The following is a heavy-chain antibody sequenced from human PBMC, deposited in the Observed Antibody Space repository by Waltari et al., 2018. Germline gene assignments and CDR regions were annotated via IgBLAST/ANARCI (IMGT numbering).Heavy chain of an antibody. CDR1: GHSFTNYW. V-gene: IGHV5-51*01. Sequence: EVQLVQSGAEVKKPGESLKISCKGSGHSFTNYWIGWVRPMPGKGLEWMGIIYPGDSDTRYSPSFQGQVTISADKSISTAYLQWSSLKASDTAMYYCARHYYCTGGVCPVDYWGQGTLVTVSS. J-gene: IGHJ4*02. D-gene: IGHD2-8*02. CDR3: ARHYYCTGGVCPVDY. CDR2: IYPGDSDT.